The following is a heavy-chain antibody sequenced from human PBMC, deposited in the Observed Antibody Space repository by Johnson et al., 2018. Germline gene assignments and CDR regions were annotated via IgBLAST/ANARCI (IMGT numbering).Heavy chain of an antibody. D-gene: IGHD3-22*01. CDR1: GFTFSDYY. CDR3: TSWDYDSSGYYSAPFDI. Sequence: VQLVQSGGGLVKPGGSLRLSCAASGFTFSDYYMSWMRQAPGKGLEWVGFIRSKAYGGTTEYAASVKGRFTISRDDSKSIAYLQMNSLKTEDTAVFYCTSWDYDSSGYYSAPFDIWGQGTMVTVSS. CDR2: IRSKAYGGTT. J-gene: IGHJ3*02. V-gene: IGHV3-49*05.